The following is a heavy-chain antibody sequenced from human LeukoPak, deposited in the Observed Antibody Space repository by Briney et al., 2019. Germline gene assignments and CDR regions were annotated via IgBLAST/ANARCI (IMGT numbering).Heavy chain of an antibody. J-gene: IGHJ4*02. CDR3: ARVESSGWRPWGVTPEYFDY. V-gene: IGHV3-74*01. D-gene: IGHD6-19*01. CDR1: GFTFSSYG. CDR2: INSDGSST. Sequence: PGRSLRLSCAASGFTFSSYGMHWVRQAPGKGLVWVSRINSDGSSTSYADSVKGRFTISRDNAKNTLYLQMNSLRAEDTAVYYCARVESSGWRPWGVTPEYFDYWGQGTLVTVSS.